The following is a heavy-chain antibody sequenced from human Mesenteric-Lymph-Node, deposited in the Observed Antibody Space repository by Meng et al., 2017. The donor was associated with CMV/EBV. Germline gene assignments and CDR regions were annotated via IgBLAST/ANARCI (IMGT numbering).Heavy chain of an antibody. Sequence: GESLKISCAASGFTFSSYAMHWVRQAPGKGLEWVAVISYDGSNKYYADSVKGRFTVSRDNSKNTLYLQMNSLRGNDTAVYYCARERVPARRLYYYYGMDVWGQGTTVTVSS. CDR1: GFTFSSYA. CDR3: ARERVPARRLYYYYGMDV. V-gene: IGHV3-30*04. J-gene: IGHJ6*02. CDR2: ISYDGSNK. D-gene: IGHD6-6*01.